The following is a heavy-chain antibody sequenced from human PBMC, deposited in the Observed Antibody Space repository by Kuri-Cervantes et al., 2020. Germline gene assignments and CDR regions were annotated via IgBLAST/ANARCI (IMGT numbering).Heavy chain of an antibody. CDR1: GFPFSSDA. CDR2: ISYDGRNT. CDR3: ARGGFYPDN. V-gene: IGHV3-30*04. J-gene: IGHJ4*02. Sequence: GESLKISCAASGFPFSSDAMHWVRQAPGKGLEWVAAISYDGRNTHHADSVKGRFTISRDNAKNSLYLQMDSLRVEDTAVYYCARGGFYPDNWGLAALVTVSS. D-gene: IGHD3-3*01.